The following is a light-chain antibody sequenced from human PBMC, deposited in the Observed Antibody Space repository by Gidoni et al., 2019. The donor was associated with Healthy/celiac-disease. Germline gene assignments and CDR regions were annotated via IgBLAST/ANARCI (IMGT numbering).Light chain of an antibody. CDR2: DAS. CDR1: QSISSY. V-gene: IGKV1-39*01. Sequence: DIQMTQSPSSLSASVGDRVTITCRASQSISSYLNWYQQKPGKAPKLLIYDASSLQSGVPSRFSGSGSGTDFTLTISSLQPEDFATYYCQQSYSTPGWTFGQGTKVEIK. CDR3: QQSYSTPGWT. J-gene: IGKJ1*01.